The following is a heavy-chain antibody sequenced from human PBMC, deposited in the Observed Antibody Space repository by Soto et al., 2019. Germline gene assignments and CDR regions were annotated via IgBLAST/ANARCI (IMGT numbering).Heavy chain of an antibody. V-gene: IGHV3-74*01. CDR1: GFTFSSYW. CDR2: INSDRSRV. J-gene: IGHJ4*02. CDR3: ARGGRGAYSQAY. Sequence: EVQLVEYGGAFVQPGGSMRLSCAASGFTFSSYWMHWVRQVPGKGLVWFSRINSDRSRVNYADSVKGRFAISRDNAKNTAYGHVNSLTVEDTAVYSCARGGRGAYSQAYWGRGTLVTVSS. D-gene: IGHD3-16*01.